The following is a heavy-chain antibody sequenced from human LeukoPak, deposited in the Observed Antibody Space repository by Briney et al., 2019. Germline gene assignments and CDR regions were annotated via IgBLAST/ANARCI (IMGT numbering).Heavy chain of an antibody. J-gene: IGHJ4*02. CDR1: GFTFSSYA. Sequence: GGSLRLSCAASGFTFSSYAMHWVRQAPGKGLEWVANIKEDGSGIYYVDSVEGRFTISRDNAKKSLYLQMNSLRAEDTAVYYCARGDTRGYYYRFFDYWGQGTLVTVSS. CDR3: ARGDTRGYYYRFFDY. CDR2: IKEDGSGI. V-gene: IGHV3-7*01. D-gene: IGHD3-22*01.